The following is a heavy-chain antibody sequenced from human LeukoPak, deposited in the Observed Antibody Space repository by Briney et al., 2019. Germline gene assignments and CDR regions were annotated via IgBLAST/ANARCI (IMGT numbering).Heavy chain of an antibody. Sequence: ASVKVSCKASGYTFTSYYMHWVRQAPGQGLEWMGIINPSGGSTSYAQKFQGRVTMTRDMSTSTVYMELSSLRSEDTAVYYCARERVKNTVGKLTPSPLRFDPWGQGTLVTVSS. CDR3: ARERVKNTVGKLTPSPLRFDP. J-gene: IGHJ5*02. CDR1: GYTFTSYY. V-gene: IGHV1-46*01. CDR2: INPSGGST. D-gene: IGHD3-16*01.